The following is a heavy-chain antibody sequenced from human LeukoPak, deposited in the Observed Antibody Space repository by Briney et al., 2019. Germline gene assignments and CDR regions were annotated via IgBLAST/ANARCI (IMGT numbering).Heavy chain of an antibody. CDR3: AKDAAIRKLYYYYYMDV. Sequence: GGSLRLSCAASGFNFDDYVMSWVRQAPGKGLEWVSGINWNGGSRGYADSVKGRFTISRDNAKNSLYLEMNGLRAEDTALYYCAKDAAIRKLYYYYYMDVWGKGTTVTISS. CDR1: GFNFDDYV. J-gene: IGHJ6*03. V-gene: IGHV3-20*04. CDR2: INWNGGSR.